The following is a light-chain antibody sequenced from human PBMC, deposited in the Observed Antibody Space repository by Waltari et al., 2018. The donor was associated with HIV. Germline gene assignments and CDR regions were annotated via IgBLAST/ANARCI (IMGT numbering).Light chain of an antibody. V-gene: IGKV1-39*01. J-gene: IGKJ2*01. CDR3: QQTYSTLLYT. CDR1: QYIDKY. CDR2: SAS. Sequence: DIQMTQFPSSLSASIGGRVVITCRATQYIDKYVNWYQLKLGKAPKLLIFSASSLQSGASSRFIGSGFGTDFTLAISDLHSEDAGTYFCQQTYSTLLYTFGQGTKLEI.